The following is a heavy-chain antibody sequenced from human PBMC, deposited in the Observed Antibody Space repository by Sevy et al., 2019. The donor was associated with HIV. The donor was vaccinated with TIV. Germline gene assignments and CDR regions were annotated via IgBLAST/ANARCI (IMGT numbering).Heavy chain of an antibody. V-gene: IGHV3-30*18. CDR3: AKDPYYYDSSGYYYVNYFDY. CDR1: GFTFSSYG. D-gene: IGHD3-22*01. CDR2: ISYDGSNK. Sequence: GGSLRLSCAASGFTFSSYGMHWVRQAPGKGLEWVAVISYDGSNKYYAHSVKGRFTISRDNSKNTLYLQMNSLRAEDTAVYYCAKDPYYYDSSGYYYVNYFDYWGQGTLVTVSS. J-gene: IGHJ4*02.